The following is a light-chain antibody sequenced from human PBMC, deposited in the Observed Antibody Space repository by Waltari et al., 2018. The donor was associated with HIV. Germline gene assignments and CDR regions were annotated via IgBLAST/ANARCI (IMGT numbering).Light chain of an antibody. J-gene: IGLJ2*01. CDR2: KDS. CDR1: ALPTQS. Sequence: SYEVTQPPSVSVSPRQTARITCSGAALPTQSAYWYQQKPGQAPVLVLYKDSERPSGIPERFSGSSSGTTVTLTISGVQAEDEADYYCQSADNSGTFVIFGGGTKLTVL. CDR3: QSADNSGTFVI. V-gene: IGLV3-25*03.